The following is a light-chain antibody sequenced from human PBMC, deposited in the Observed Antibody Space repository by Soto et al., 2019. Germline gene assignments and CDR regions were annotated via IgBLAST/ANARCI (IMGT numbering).Light chain of an antibody. CDR3: QHYSNWPPT. J-gene: IGKJ3*01. Sequence: EMVMTQSTATLSVSPGERVTLSCRASESVHSNLAWYQQKPGQGPSLLIYYASTRVTGVPGRFSGSGSGTEFTLTISSLQSEDFGVYYCQHYSNWPPTFGPGTKVEIK. CDR1: ESVHSN. CDR2: YAS. V-gene: IGKV3-15*01.